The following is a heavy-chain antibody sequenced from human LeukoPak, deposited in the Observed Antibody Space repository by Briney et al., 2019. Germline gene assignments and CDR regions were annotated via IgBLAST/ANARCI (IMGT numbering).Heavy chain of an antibody. J-gene: IGHJ4*02. CDR1: GFTFDDYG. CDR3: ARDSVRGVLYDY. Sequence: GGSLRLSCAASGFTFDDYGMSWVRQAPGKGLEWVAFIRDDGSMKYYADSVKGRFTISRDNSKNTLYLQMNSLRDEDTAVYYCARDSVRGVLYDYWGQGTLVTVSS. V-gene: IGHV3-30*02. D-gene: IGHD3-10*01. CDR2: IRDDGSMK.